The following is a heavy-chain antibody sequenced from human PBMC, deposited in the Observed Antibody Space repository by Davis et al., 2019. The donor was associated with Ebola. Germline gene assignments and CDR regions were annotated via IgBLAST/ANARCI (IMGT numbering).Heavy chain of an antibody. J-gene: IGHJ4*02. CDR1: GFTFDDNA. CDR2: IGWNGGYT. D-gene: IGHD2-2*01. V-gene: IGHV3-20*04. Sequence: GESLKISCEASGFTFDDNAMSWVRQAPGKGLEWVSGIGWNGGYTGYADSVKGRFTISRDNVKNSLYLQMNSLRAEDTALYYCARGCSSTSCSVGFDYWGQGTLVTVSS. CDR3: ARGCSSTSCSVGFDY.